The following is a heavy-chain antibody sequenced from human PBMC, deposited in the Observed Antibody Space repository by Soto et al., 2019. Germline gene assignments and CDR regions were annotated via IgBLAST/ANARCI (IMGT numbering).Heavy chain of an antibody. CDR3: VEGGIGAPGYYYYGLDV. D-gene: IGHD3-16*01. CDR2: ISISGGST. J-gene: IGHJ6*02. Sequence: EVQLLESGGGLVQPGGSLRLSCAASGFTFSSYAMTWVRQAPGKGREWVSSISISGGSTYYAESVKGRFTISRDNSKSTLFLQMNSLRAEDTAVYYCVEGGIGAPGYYYYGLDVWGQGTTVTVSS. CDR1: GFTFSSYA. V-gene: IGHV3-23*01.